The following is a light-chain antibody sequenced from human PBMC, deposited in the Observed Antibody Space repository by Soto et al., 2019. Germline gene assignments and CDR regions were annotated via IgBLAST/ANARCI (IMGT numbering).Light chain of an antibody. J-gene: IGLJ1*01. Sequence: QSVLTQPASVSGSPGQSITISCTGTSSDVGGYNYVSWYQQHPGKAPKLMIYDVSNRPSGVSNRFSGSKSGNTASLTISGLQAEDEADYYCSSYTSSFXVFGTGNKVTVL. CDR2: DVS. V-gene: IGLV2-14*01. CDR1: SSDVGGYNY. CDR3: SSYTSSFXV.